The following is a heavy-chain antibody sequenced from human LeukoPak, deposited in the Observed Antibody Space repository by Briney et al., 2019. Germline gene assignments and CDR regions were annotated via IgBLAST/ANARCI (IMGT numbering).Heavy chain of an antibody. CDR2: IIPIFGTA. V-gene: IGHV1-69*13. Sequence: SVTVSCKASGGTFSSYAISWVRQAPGQGLEWMGGIIPIFGTANYAQKFQGRVTITADESTSTAYMELSSLRSEDTAVYYCASSPYYDSSGYLPHWGQGTLVTVSS. J-gene: IGHJ4*02. CDR1: GGTFSSYA. D-gene: IGHD3-22*01. CDR3: ASSPYYDSSGYLPH.